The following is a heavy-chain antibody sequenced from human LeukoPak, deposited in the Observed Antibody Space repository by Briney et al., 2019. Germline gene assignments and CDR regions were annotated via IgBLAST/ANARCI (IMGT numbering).Heavy chain of an antibody. Sequence: ASVKVSCKASGYTFTGYYMHWVRQAPGQGLEWMGWINPNSGGTNYAQKFQGRVTMTRDTSISTACMELSRLRSDDTAVYYCARDLSSWYNRSTLIDYWGQGTLVTVSS. CDR3: ARDLSSWYNRSTLIDY. J-gene: IGHJ4*02. CDR2: INPNSGGT. CDR1: GYTFTGYY. V-gene: IGHV1-2*02. D-gene: IGHD6-13*01.